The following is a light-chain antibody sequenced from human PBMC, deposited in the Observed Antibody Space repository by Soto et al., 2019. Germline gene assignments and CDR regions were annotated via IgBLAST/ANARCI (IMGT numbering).Light chain of an antibody. V-gene: IGKV1-39*01. CDR3: QQSYSFPYT. Sequence: DIQLTQSPSSLSSSVGDRVTITCRASQTVISYLNWYQQKPGQAPKLLIYATTHLQSGVPSRFSGSGSGTEFTLTISSLHPEDFATYFCQQSYSFPYTFGQGTNLVIK. CDR1: QTVISY. J-gene: IGKJ2*01. CDR2: ATT.